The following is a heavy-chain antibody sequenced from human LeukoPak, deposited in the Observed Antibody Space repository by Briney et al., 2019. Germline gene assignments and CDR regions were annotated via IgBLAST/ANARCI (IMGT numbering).Heavy chain of an antibody. CDR1: GFTFNNYD. CDR3: ASSLYSSGWSLNSGAFDI. J-gene: IGHJ3*02. D-gene: IGHD6-13*01. Sequence: GGPLRLSCAASGFTFNNYDMSWVRQAPGKGLEWVSGISGSGGSTYHTDSVKGRFTISRDNSRNTLYLQTNSLGAEDTAVYYCASSLYSSGWSLNSGAFDIWGQGTMVTVSS. V-gene: IGHV3-23*01. CDR2: ISGSGGST.